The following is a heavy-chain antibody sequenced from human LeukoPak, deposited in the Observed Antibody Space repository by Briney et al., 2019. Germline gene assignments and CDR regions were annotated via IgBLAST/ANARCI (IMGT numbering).Heavy chain of an antibody. V-gene: IGHV4-34*01. D-gene: IGHD2-8*01. J-gene: IGHJ3*02. Sequence: SETLSLTCAVYGGSFSGYYWSWIRQPPGKGLEWIGEINHSVGTNYNPSLKGRVTISVDTSKNQFSLKLISVTAADTAVYYCARLPGPLMGGMYTFDIWGQGTMVTVSS. CDR2: INHSVGT. CDR3: ARLPGPLMGGMYTFDI. CDR1: GGSFSGYY.